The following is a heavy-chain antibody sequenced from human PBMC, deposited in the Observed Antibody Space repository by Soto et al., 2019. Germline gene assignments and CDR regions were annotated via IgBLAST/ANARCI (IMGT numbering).Heavy chain of an antibody. J-gene: IGHJ4*02. D-gene: IGHD3-22*01. CDR3: ARRRRGSYYDSSGYYDY. CDR2: IYPGDSDT. CDR1: GYSFTSYW. Sequence: GESLKISCKGSGYSFTSYWIGWVRQMPGKGLEWMGIIYPGDSDTRYSPSFQGQVTISADKSISTAYLQWSSLKASDTAMYYCARRRRGSYYDSSGYYDYWGQGTLVTLSS. V-gene: IGHV5-51*01.